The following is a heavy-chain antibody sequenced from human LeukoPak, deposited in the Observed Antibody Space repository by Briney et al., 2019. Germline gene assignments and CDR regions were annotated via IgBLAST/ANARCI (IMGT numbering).Heavy chain of an antibody. CDR2: IYSGGST. V-gene: IGHV3-53*01. Sequence: GGSLRLSCAASGFTFSSEMMSWVREGPGKGLEWVSVIYSGGSTYYADSVKCRFATSRDNSKNTLYLQMNSLRAEDTAVYYCARYLSGYGGLFDYWGQGTLVTVSS. CDR3: ARYLSGYGGLFDY. J-gene: IGHJ4*02. CDR1: GFTFSSEM. D-gene: IGHD3-22*01.